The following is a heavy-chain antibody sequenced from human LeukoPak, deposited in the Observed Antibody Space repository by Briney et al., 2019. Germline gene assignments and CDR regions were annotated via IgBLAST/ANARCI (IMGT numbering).Heavy chain of an antibody. J-gene: IGHJ4*02. CDR2: ISSGSSYI. CDR1: GFTFSTYS. V-gene: IGHV3-21*01. CDR3: AREAGGNSGYDWVL. Sequence: GGSLGLSCAASGFTFSTYSMNWVRQAPGKGLEWVSSISSGSSYIYYADSVKGRFTVSRDNAKNSLYLQMNSLRAEDTAVYYCAREAGGNSGYDWVLWGQGTLVTVSS. D-gene: IGHD5-12*01.